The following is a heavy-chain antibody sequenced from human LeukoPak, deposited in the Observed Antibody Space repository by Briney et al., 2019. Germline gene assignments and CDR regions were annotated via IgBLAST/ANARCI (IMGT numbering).Heavy chain of an antibody. CDR2: IYYSGST. Sequence: SETLSLTCTVSGGSINSYYWSWIRQPPGKGLEWIGYIYYSGSTYYNPSLKSRVTISVDTSKNQFSLKLSSVTAADTAVYYCARQKGYSSGWYFDYWGQGTLVTVSS. J-gene: IGHJ4*02. V-gene: IGHV4-59*08. CDR3: ARQKGYSSGWYFDY. D-gene: IGHD6-19*01. CDR1: GGSINSYY.